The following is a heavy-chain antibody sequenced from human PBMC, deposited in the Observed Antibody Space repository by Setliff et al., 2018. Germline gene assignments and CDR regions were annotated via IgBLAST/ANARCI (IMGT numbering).Heavy chain of an antibody. J-gene: IGHJ6*04. CDR1: GYTLTKLP. CDR2: FDFEDGET. D-gene: IGHD4-17*01. V-gene: IGHV1-24*01. CDR3: ARGDYGDYVALVDV. Sequence: GASVKVSCKVSGYTLTKLPMHWVRQAPGKGLEWMGGFDFEDGETIYAHKFQGRVTMTEDTSTDTAYMELSSLRSEDTAMYYCARGDYGDYVALVDVWGKGTTVTVSS.